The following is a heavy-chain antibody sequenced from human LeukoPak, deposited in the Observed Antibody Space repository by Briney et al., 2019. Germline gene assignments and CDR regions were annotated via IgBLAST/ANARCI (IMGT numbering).Heavy chain of an antibody. CDR1: GDSVSSNSAA. D-gene: IGHD6-13*01. J-gene: IGHJ4*02. Sequence: SQTLSLTCAISGDSVSSNSAAWDWIRQSPSRGLEWLGRTYYRSKWYNDYAVSVKSRITINPDTSKNQFSLQLNSVTPEDTAVYYCAREGELGIAAAGRIDYWGQGTLVTVSS. V-gene: IGHV6-1*01. CDR2: TYYRSKWYN. CDR3: AREGELGIAAAGRIDY.